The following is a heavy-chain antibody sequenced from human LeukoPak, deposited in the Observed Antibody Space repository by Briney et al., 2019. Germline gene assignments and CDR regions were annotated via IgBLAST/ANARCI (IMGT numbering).Heavy chain of an antibody. D-gene: IGHD1-1*01. CDR3: ARGSGGSGYYYYYYGKDV. J-gene: IGHJ6*02. CDR1: GYTCTSYG. CDR2: ISAYNGNT. V-gene: IGHV1-18*01. Sequence: GASVKVSCKASGYTCTSYGISWVRQAPGQGLEWMGWISAYNGNTNYAQKFQGRVTMTRNTSISTAYMELSSLRSEDTAVYYCARGSGGSGYYYYYYGKDVWGQGTTVTVSS.